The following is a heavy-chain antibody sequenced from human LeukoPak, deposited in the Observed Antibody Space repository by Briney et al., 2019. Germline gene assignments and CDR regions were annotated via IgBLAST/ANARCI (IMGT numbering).Heavy chain of an antibody. J-gene: IGHJ4*02. CDR1: GFTFSSYA. D-gene: IGHD6-13*01. CDR3: ARGADEVGLSSSRSTLFDY. Sequence: GGSLRLSCAASGFTFSSYAMHWVRQAPGKGLEWVAVISYDGSNKYYADSVKGRFTISRDNSKNTLYLQMNSLRAEDTAVYYCARGADEVGLSSSRSTLFDYWGQGTLVTVSS. CDR2: ISYDGSNK. V-gene: IGHV3-30*01.